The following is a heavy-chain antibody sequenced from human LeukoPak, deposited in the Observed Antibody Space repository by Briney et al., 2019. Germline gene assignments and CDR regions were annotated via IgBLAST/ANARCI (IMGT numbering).Heavy chain of an antibody. J-gene: IGHJ5*02. D-gene: IGHD2-2*02. CDR2: TYYSGSS. CDR3: ASLYCSRTSCYMDP. V-gene: IGHV4-61*01. CDR1: GGSVSRGSYY. Sequence: PSETLSLTCTVSGGSVSRGSYYWSWIRQPPGKGLEWIGYTYYSGSSNYNPSLKCRVTISLDTSKNQFSLKLRSVTAADTAVFYCASLYCSRTSCYMDPWGQGTLVTVSS.